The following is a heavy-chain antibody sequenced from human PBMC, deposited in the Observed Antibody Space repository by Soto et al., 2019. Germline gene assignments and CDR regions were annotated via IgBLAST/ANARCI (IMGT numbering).Heavy chain of an antibody. CDR2: ISAYNGNT. Sequence: ASVKVSCKASGYTFTSYGISWVRQAPGQGLEWMGWISAYNGNTNYAQKHQGRVTMTTDTSTSTAYMELGSMRSDDTAVYYCARDDVYFWCGYYYSKNLDYWGQGTLVTVSS. D-gene: IGHD3-3*01. CDR1: GYTFTSYG. V-gene: IGHV1-18*01. J-gene: IGHJ4*02. CDR3: ARDDVYFWCGYYYSKNLDY.